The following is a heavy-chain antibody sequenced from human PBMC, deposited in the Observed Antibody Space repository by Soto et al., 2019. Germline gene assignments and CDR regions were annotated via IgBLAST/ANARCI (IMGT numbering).Heavy chain of an antibody. Sequence: VQLVESGGGLGKPGESLRLSCAASGFTLRSHTMNWVRQAPGKGLEWVAVIWYDGSNKYYADSVKGRFTISRDNSKNTLYLQMNSLRAEDTAVYYCARPTIAAAGTYYYGMDVWGQGTTVTVSS. J-gene: IGHJ6*02. CDR3: ARPTIAAAGTYYYGMDV. V-gene: IGHV3-33*08. CDR1: GFTLRSHT. CDR2: IWYDGSNK. D-gene: IGHD6-13*01.